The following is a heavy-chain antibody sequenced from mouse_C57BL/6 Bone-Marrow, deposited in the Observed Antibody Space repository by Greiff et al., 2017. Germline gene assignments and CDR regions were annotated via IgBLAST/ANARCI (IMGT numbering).Heavy chain of an antibody. Sequence: QVQLQQPGAELVKPGASVKMSCKASGYTFTSYWITWVKQRPGQGLEWIGDIYPGSGSTNYNEKFKSKATLTVDTSSRTAYMQLRSLTSEDSAVYYCARERGYDYEGWWGQGTTLTVSS. CDR3: ARERGYDYEGW. J-gene: IGHJ2*01. D-gene: IGHD2-4*01. V-gene: IGHV1-55*01. CDR2: IYPGSGST. CDR1: GYTFTSYW.